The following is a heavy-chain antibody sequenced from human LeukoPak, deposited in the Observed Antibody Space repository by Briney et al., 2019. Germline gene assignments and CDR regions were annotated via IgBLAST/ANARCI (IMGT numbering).Heavy chain of an antibody. CDR2: FYSGGGT. CDR1: GFTVSSNY. CDR3: ARGEQPGNFQH. V-gene: IGHV3-66*01. Sequence: GGSLRLSCSASGFTVSSNYMSWVRQAPGKGLEWVSIFYSGGGTFYADSVKGRFLISRDNSKNTLYLQMNSLRAEDTAVYYCARGEQPGNFQHWGQGTLVTVSS. J-gene: IGHJ1*01. D-gene: IGHD1-1*01.